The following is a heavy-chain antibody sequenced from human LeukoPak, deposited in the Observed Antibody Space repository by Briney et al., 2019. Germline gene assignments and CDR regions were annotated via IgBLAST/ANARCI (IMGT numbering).Heavy chain of an antibody. CDR2: LSGSGGGT. CDR3: AKGCGGDCYSGYFQH. CDR1: GFTFSSYA. J-gene: IGHJ1*01. D-gene: IGHD2-21*01. V-gene: IGHV3-23*01. Sequence: GGSLRLSCAASGFTFSSYAMSWVRQAPGKGLEWVSTLSGSGGGTYYADSVKGRFTISRDNSKNTLYLQMNSLRAEDTAVYYCAKGCGGDCYSGYFQHWGQGTLVTV.